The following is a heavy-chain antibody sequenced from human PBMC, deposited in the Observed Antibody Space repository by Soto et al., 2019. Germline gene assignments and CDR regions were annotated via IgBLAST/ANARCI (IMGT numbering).Heavy chain of an antibody. D-gene: IGHD6-6*01. CDR2: MNPNSGNT. CDR1: GYTLTSYD. J-gene: IGHJ4*02. Sequence: ASVKVSCKASGYTLTSYDINWVRQATGQGLEWMGWMNPNSGNTGYAQKFQGRVTMTRNTSISTAYMELSSLRSEDTAVYYCASHIDSSSGNGSFDYWGQGTLVTVSS. V-gene: IGHV1-8*01. CDR3: ASHIDSSSGNGSFDY.